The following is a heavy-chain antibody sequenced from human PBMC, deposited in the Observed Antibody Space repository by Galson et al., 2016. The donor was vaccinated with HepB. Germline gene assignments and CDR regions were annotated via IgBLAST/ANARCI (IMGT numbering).Heavy chain of an antibody. CDR2: ISASSGTI. V-gene: IGHV3-48*01. CDR1: GFRFSDYN. CDR3: ARPYTYYFGSGSYFVVLHYGMDV. J-gene: IGHJ6*02. Sequence: SLRLSCAASGFRFSDYNMNWVRQAPGRGLEWVAYISASSGTIYYADSVKGRFTISRDNANNSLSLQMNSLIAEDTAFYYCARPYTYYFGSGSYFVVLHYGMDVWGQGTTVTVSS. D-gene: IGHD3-10*01.